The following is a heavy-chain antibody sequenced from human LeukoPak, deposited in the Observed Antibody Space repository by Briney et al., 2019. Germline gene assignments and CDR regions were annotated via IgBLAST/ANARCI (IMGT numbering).Heavy chain of an antibody. CDR1: GFTFSSYS. CDR2: ISSSSSYI. CDR3: AREKQYYFHGSAYPNCYDY. J-gene: IGHJ4*02. D-gene: IGHD3-22*01. V-gene: IGHV3-21*01. Sequence: GGSLRLSCAASGFTFSSYSMNWVRQAPGKGLEWVSSISSSSSYIYYADSVKGRFTISRDNAKNSLYLQMNSLRAEDTAVYYCAREKQYYFHGSAYPNCYDYWGQGTLVTVSS.